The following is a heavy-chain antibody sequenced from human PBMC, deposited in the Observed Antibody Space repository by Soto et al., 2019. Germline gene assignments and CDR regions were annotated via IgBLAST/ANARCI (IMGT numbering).Heavy chain of an antibody. CDR3: ASDSGYDYYFDY. D-gene: IGHD5-12*01. Sequence: ETLSLTCTVSGGSISSSSYYWGWLRQPPGKGLEWIGSIYYSGSTYYNPSLKSRVTISVDTSKNQFSLKLSSVTAADTAVYYCASDSGYDYYFDYWGRGTLVTVSS. CDR2: IYYSGST. V-gene: IGHV4-39*01. CDR1: GGSISSSSYY. J-gene: IGHJ4*02.